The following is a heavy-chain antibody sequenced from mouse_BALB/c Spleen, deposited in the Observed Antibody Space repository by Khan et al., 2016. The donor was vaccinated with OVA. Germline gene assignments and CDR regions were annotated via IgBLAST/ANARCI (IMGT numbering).Heavy chain of an antibody. Sequence: QVQLQQSGPELVKPGASVKMSCKASGYKFTDYVISWVKQRTRQGLEWIGDIYPGSGTTHYNERFEDKAILTADKSSNTAYMQFRSLTSEESAVYFYARSYDDDGAWFVYWGQGTLVTVSA. CDR1: GYKFTDYV. D-gene: IGHD2-4*01. CDR2: IYPGSGTT. CDR3: ARSYDDDGAWFVY. V-gene: IGHV1-81*01. J-gene: IGHJ3*01.